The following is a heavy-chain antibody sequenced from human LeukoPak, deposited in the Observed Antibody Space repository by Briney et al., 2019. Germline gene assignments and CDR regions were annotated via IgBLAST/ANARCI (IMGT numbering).Heavy chain of an antibody. V-gene: IGHV3-7*01. J-gene: IGHJ4*02. Sequence: GGSLRPSCAASGFTFSTYWMAWVRQAPGKGLEWVATIKPDGGDKYYVDSVKGRFTISRDNARNSLFLQMNSLRAEGTAVYYCARDRSTVAGIDYWGQGTLVTVSS. CDR2: IKPDGGDK. CDR1: GFTFSTYW. D-gene: IGHD6-19*01. CDR3: ARDRSTVAGIDY.